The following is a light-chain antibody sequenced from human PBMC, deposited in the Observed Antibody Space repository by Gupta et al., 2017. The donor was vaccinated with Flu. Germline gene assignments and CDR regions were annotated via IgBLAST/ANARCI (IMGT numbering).Light chain of an antibody. CDR3: LRDQCWT. CDR1: QGMRND. Sequence: LQMTRSQSSLSASVVDRIAITCRARQGMRNDVGWYQQTPGKATQRLIYAASRLQSGVPTLFSGRGSRTESPPTSSRLQPEYVATYYRLRDQCWTFGQGTKVEIK. V-gene: IGKV1-17*01. J-gene: IGKJ1*01. CDR2: AAS.